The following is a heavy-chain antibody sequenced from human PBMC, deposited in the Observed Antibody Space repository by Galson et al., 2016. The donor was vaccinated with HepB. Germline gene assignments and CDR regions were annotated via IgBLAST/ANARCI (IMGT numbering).Heavy chain of an antibody. CDR2: ISGSNSYI. Sequence: SLRLSCAASGFTFSSYSMNWVRQAPGKGLEWVSSISGSNSYIYYADSVKGRFTISRDNAKNSLYLQMNSLRAEDTAVYYCAIRREFIAVTGSRWFDPWGQGTLVTISS. CDR1: GFTFSSYS. J-gene: IGHJ5*02. D-gene: IGHD6-19*01. V-gene: IGHV3-21*01. CDR3: AIRREFIAVTGSRWFDP.